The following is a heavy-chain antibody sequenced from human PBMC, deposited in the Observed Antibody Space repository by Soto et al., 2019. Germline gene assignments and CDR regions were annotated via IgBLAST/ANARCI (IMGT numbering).Heavy chain of an antibody. CDR2: ISYDGSNK. D-gene: IGHD1-1*01. J-gene: IGHJ4*02. Sequence: PGGSLRLSCAASGFTFSSYGMHWVRQAPGKGLEWVAVISYDGSNKYYADSVKGRFTISRDNSKNTLYLQMNSPRAEDTAVYYCAKAPLRVPLGIFDYWGQGTLVTVSS. CDR1: GFTFSSYG. V-gene: IGHV3-30*18. CDR3: AKAPLRVPLGIFDY.